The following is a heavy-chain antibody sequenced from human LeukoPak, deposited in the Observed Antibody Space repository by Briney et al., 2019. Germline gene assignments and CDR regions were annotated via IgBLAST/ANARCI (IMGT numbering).Heavy chain of an antibody. CDR2: IKQDGSGK. CDR3: ARGVDILNGYYLFTGGGIDY. D-gene: IGHD3-9*01. CDR1: GFTFSSYW. J-gene: IGHJ4*02. V-gene: IGHV3-7*03. Sequence: GGSLRLSCAASGFTFSSYWMSWVRQAPGKGLEWVANIKQDGSGKYYVDSVKGRFTISRDNAKNSLYLQMNSLRAEDTAVYYFARGVDILNGYYLFTGGGIDYWGQGTLVTVSS.